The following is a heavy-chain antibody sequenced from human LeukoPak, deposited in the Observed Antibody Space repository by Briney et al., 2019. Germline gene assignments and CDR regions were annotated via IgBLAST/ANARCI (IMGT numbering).Heavy chain of an antibody. Sequence: GESLRLSCAASGFTFSSYGMYWVRQAPGKGLEWVAVIWYDGSNKYYGDSVRGRFTISRDNSKNTLYLEMNSLRGEDTAVYYCARSVGATTDWFDPWGQGTQVIVSS. V-gene: IGHV3-33*01. CDR3: ARSVGATTDWFDP. D-gene: IGHD1-26*01. J-gene: IGHJ5*02. CDR2: IWYDGSNK. CDR1: GFTFSSYG.